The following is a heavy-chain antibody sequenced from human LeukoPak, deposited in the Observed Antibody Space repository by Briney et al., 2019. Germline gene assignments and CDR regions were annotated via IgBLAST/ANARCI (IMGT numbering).Heavy chain of an antibody. CDR1: GFTFSSFN. CDR3: AKDDAWLRFGE. V-gene: IGHV3-23*01. D-gene: IGHD3-10*01. CDR2: ISPSGDIT. J-gene: IGHJ4*02. Sequence: GGSLRLSCAASGFTFSSFNMNWVRQAPGKGLEWVSGISPSGDITYYADSVKGRFTISRDNSKNTLYLEVISLTAEDTAVYYCAKDDAWLRFGEWSQGTLVTVSS.